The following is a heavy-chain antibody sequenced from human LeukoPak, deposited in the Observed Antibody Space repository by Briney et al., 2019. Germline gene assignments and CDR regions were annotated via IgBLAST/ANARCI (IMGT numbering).Heavy chain of an antibody. CDR1: GGSIGSYY. CDR2: FNHSGST. Sequence: SETLSLTCTVSGGSIGSYYWSWIRQPPGKGLEWIGEFNHSGSTYYNPSLKSRVTISVDTSKNQFSLKLSSVTAADTAVYYCARHRGSSWYRYYYYYMDVWGKGTTVTISS. V-gene: IGHV4-34*01. CDR3: ARHRGSSWYRYYYYYMDV. J-gene: IGHJ6*03. D-gene: IGHD6-13*01.